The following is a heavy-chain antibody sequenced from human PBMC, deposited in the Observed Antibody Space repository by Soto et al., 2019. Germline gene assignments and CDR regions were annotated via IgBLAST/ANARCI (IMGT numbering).Heavy chain of an antibody. CDR2: ISYDGSNK. CDR3: AKSQTWELRHFDY. CDR1: GFTFSSYG. V-gene: IGHV3-30*18. D-gene: IGHD1-26*01. J-gene: IGHJ4*02. Sequence: GGSLRLSCAASGFTFSSYGMHWVRQAPGKGLEWVAVISYDGSNKYYADSVKGRFTISRDNSKNTLYLQVNSLRAEDTAVYYCAKSQTWELRHFDYWGQGTLVIVSS.